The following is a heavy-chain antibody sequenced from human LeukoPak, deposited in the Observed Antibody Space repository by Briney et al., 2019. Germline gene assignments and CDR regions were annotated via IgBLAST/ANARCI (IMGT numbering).Heavy chain of an antibody. V-gene: IGHV4-59*01. CDR2: IYYSGST. J-gene: IGHJ4*02. CDR3: ARVNRDGYEK. Sequence: PSETLSLTCTVSGGSISSYYWSWIRQPPGKGLEWIGYIYYSGSTNYNPSLKSRVTISVDTSKNQFSLKLSSVTAADTAVYYCARVNRDGYEKWGQGTLVTVSS. D-gene: IGHD5-24*01. CDR1: GGSISSYY.